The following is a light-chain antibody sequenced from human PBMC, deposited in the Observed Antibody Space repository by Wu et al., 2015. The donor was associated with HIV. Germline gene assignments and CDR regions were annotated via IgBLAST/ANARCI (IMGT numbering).Light chain of an antibody. V-gene: IGKV1-5*03. CDR3: QQYSSYPLT. CDR1: ESIIRW. CDR2: KAS. J-gene: IGKJ4*01. Sequence: QMTQSPSTLSASVGDRVTITCRASESIIRWLAWYQQKPGKAPKLLIYKASNLESGVPSRFSGGGSGTEFTLTISSLQPEDFGTYYCQQYSSYPLTFGGGPEVEIK.